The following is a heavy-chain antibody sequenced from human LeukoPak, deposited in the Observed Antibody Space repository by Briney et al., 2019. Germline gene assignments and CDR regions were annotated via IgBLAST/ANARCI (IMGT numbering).Heavy chain of an antibody. V-gene: IGHV3-7*01. J-gene: IGHJ4*02. CDR2: IKEDGSQK. D-gene: IGHD5-18*01. CDR1: GFTFSSYW. Sequence: GGSLRLSCAASGFTFSSYWMTWVRQAPGKGLEWVANIKEDGSQKFYLDSVKGRFTISRDNSKNTLFLQMNSLRAEDTAVYYCARDRSQRAYSYGPDGEWGQGTLVTVSS. CDR3: ARDRSQRAYSYGPDGE.